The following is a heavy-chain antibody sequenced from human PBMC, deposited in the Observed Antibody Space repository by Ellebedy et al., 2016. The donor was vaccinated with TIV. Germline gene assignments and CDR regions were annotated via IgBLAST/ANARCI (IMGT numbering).Heavy chain of an antibody. D-gene: IGHD2-21*02. V-gene: IGHV1-18*01. Sequence: AASVKVSCKATGYTFTHYGISWVRQPPGQGLEWMGWFSLHNGDTTYAPRFQGRVTLTTDTSTSTADMELRSLRSDDTAVYYCARLGDGINYMDVWGKGTTVIVS. J-gene: IGHJ6*03. CDR2: FSLHNGDT. CDR3: ARLGDGINYMDV. CDR1: GYTFTHYG.